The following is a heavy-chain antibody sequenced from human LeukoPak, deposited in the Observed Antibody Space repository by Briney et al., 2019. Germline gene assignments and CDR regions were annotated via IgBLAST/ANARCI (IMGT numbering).Heavy chain of an antibody. V-gene: IGHV3-7*01. CDR1: GFTFSSYA. D-gene: IGHD6-19*01. Sequence: PGGSLRLSCAASGFTFSSYAMSWVRQAPGKGLEWVANIKPDGSEKNYVDSVKGRFTISRDNAKNSLYLQMNSLRAEDTAMYYCTRAGYYSSGWNPFDYWGQGTLVTVSS. J-gene: IGHJ4*02. CDR3: TRAGYYSSGWNPFDY. CDR2: IKPDGSEK.